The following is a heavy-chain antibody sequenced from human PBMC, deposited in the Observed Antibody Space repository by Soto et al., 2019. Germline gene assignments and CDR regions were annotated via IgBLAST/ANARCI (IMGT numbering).Heavy chain of an antibody. V-gene: IGHV4-59*01. CDR2: IYDRGYT. CDR1: GSSIKNYY. Sequence: PSETLSLTCTVSGSSIKNYYWTWIRQPPGKGLECIGYIYDRGYTSYNPTLKSRVTMSIDTSKNQFSLNLNSVTAADTAVYYCARENITIDAFDFWGQGTMVTVSS. J-gene: IGHJ3*01. CDR3: ARENITIDAFDF. D-gene: IGHD1-20*01.